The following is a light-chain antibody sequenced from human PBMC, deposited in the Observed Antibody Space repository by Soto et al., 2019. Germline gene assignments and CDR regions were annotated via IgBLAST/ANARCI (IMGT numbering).Light chain of an antibody. CDR1: RSNIGAGYD. J-gene: IGLJ7*01. Sequence: QSVLTQQPSVSGAPGQRITISCTGSRSNIGAGYDVHWYQQLPGTTPKLLIYGNNNRPSGVPDRFSGSKSGTSASLAITGLQAEDEADYYCQSYDSSLSGSVFGGGTQLTVL. CDR3: QSYDSSLSGSV. CDR2: GNN. V-gene: IGLV1-40*01.